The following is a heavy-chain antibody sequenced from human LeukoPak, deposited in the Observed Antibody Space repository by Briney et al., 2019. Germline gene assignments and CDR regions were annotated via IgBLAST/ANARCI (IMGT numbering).Heavy chain of an antibody. D-gene: IGHD3-22*01. CDR2: INSDGSST. Sequence: GGSLRLSCAASGFTFSSYWMHWVRQAPGKGLVWVSRINSDGSSTSYADSVKGRFTTSRDNAKNTLYLQMNSLRAEDTAVYYCARDRGYYYDSSDIDYWGQGTLVTVSS. J-gene: IGHJ4*02. CDR1: GFTFSSYW. CDR3: ARDRGYYYDSSDIDY. V-gene: IGHV3-74*01.